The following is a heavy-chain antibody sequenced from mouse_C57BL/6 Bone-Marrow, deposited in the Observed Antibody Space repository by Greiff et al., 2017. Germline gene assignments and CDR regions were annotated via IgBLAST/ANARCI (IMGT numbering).Heavy chain of an antibody. CDR2: INPYNGGT. CDR1: GYTFTDYY. Sequence: VQLQQSGPVLVKPGASVKMSCKASGYTFTDYYMNWVKQSHGQSLEWIGVINPYNGGTSYNQKFKGKATLTVDKSSSTAYMELNSLTSEDSAVYYCARWGLLRPYYYAMDYWGQGTSVTVSS. J-gene: IGHJ4*01. CDR3: ARWGLLRPYYYAMDY. V-gene: IGHV1-19*01. D-gene: IGHD1-2*01.